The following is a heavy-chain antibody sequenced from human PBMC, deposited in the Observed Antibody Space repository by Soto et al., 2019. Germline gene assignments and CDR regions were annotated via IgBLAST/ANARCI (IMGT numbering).Heavy chain of an antibody. J-gene: IGHJ4*02. D-gene: IGHD3-22*01. V-gene: IGHV4-34*01. CDR2: INHSGST. CDR3: ARGISMIAELQRHAPYKSYFTS. CDR1: GGSFSGHY. Sequence: SETLSLTCAVYGGSFSGHYWSWIRQPPGEGLEWIGEINHSGSTNSNPSLKSRVTISVDTSKNQFSLKLSSVTAEDTAVYYCARGISMIAELQRHAPYKSYFTSWAEGTLVTVS.